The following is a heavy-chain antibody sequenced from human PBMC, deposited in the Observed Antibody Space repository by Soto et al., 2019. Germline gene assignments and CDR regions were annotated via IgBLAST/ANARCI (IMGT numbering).Heavy chain of an antibody. V-gene: IGHV4-59*11. CDR2: IYYTGST. Sequence: SETLSLTCTVSGGSINNHYWSWIRRPPEKGLEWISYIYYTGSTNYNPSLKSRVTMSVDTSKNQFSLNLTSLTAADTAIYYCARANWYSEYWGQGTLVTSPQ. J-gene: IGHJ4*02. CDR3: ARANWYSEY. CDR1: GGSINNHY. D-gene: IGHD7-27*01.